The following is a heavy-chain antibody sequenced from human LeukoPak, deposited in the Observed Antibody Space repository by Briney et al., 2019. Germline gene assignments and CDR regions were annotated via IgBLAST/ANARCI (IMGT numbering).Heavy chain of an antibody. D-gene: IGHD6-19*01. V-gene: IGHV3-7*03. CDR1: GFTFSSYW. CDR3: ARDRGYSSGWGLDAFDI. CDR2: IKQDGSEK. J-gene: IGHJ3*02. Sequence: GGSLRLSCAASGFTFSSYWMSWVRQAPGKGLEWVANIKQDGSEKYYVDSVKGRFTISRDNAKNSLYLQMNSPRAEDTAVYYCARDRGYSSGWGLDAFDIWGQGTMVTVSS.